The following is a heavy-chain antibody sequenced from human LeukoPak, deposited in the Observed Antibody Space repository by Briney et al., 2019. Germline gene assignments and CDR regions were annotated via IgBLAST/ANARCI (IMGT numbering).Heavy chain of an antibody. V-gene: IGHV4-59*08. J-gene: IGHJ4*02. CDR1: GGSISSINSNY. CDR3: ARQAGGNSGPFDY. D-gene: IGHD4-23*01. CDR2: IYNSGST. Sequence: SETLTLTCTVSGGSISSINSNYCSWIRQPPGKGLEWSGYIYNSGSTNYNPSLKSRVTISVDTSKNQFSLKLSSVTAADTAVYYCARQAGGNSGPFDYWGQGTVVTVSS.